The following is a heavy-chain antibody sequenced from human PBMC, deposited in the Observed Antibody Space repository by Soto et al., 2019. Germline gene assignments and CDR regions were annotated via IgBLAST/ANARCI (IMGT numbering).Heavy chain of an antibody. D-gene: IGHD6-13*01. CDR1: GYTFSGHY. J-gene: IGHJ4*02. Sequence: QVQLVQSGAEVRKPGASVKVSCNVTGYTFSGHYLHWVRQAPGQGLEWMGWINPKSGGTNYAQKFQDRVTMTADTSVSAVSMELTSLRYDDTAVFYCARGLYSSPAYFLDSWGQGTLVTVSS. CDR3: ARGLYSSPAYFLDS. CDR2: INPKSGGT. V-gene: IGHV1-2*02.